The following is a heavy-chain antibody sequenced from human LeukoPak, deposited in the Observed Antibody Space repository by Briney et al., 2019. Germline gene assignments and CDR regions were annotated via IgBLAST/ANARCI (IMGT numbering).Heavy chain of an antibody. D-gene: IGHD3-16*02. CDR1: GFTFSSYA. CDR3: AKGEWGYDYVWGSYRYEGPYYPYYFDY. J-gene: IGHJ4*02. Sequence: QPGGSLRLSCAASGFTFSSYAMSWVRQAPGKGLEWVSAISGSGGSTYYADSVKGRFTISRDNSKNTLYLQMNSLRAEDTAVYYCAKGEWGYDYVWGSYRYEGPYYPYYFDYWGQGTLVTVSS. CDR2: ISGSGGST. V-gene: IGHV3-23*01.